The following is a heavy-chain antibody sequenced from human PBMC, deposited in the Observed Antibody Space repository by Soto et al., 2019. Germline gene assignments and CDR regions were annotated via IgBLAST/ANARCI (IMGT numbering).Heavy chain of an antibody. CDR2: IYHSGTF. V-gene: IGHV4-30-2*01. D-gene: IGHD3-10*01. CDR1: CGSIIAAGDS. J-gene: IGHJ5*02. Sequence: SETLSLTCAVSCGSIIAAGDSWSWIRQPPGGGLEWIVYIYHSGTFLYNPSLKTRVTMSLDRSNNQFSLTLNSVTAADTAVYYCARAQFYSGSGRYNNLMFDPWGQGTQVTVSS. CDR3: ARAQFYSGSGRYNNLMFDP.